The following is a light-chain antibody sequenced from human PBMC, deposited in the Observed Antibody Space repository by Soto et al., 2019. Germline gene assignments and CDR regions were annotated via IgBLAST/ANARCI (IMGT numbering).Light chain of an antibody. V-gene: IGLV1-40*01. Sequence: QSVLTQPPSVSGGPGQRVTISCTGRSSNIGAGYDVHWYQQLPGTAPKLLIYGNSNRPSGVPDRFSGSKSGTSASLAITGLQAEDEADYYCQSYDSSLSVVVFGGGTKLTVL. CDR3: QSYDSSLSVVV. CDR2: GNS. CDR1: SSNIGAGYD. J-gene: IGLJ2*01.